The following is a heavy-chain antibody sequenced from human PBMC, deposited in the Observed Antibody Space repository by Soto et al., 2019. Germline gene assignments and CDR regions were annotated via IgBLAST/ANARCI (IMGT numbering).Heavy chain of an antibody. CDR1: AGTFSCYA. CDR3: ARSGVPAAIGYYYYGMDV. CDR2: IIPIFGTA. V-gene: IGHV1-69*13. Sequence: GASVNVSCKASAGTFSCYAISWVRQAPGQGLEWMGGIIPIFGTANYAQKFQGRVTITADESTSTAYMELSSLRSEDTAVYYCARSGVPAAIGYYYYGMDVWGQGTTVTVSS. J-gene: IGHJ6*02. D-gene: IGHD2-2*01.